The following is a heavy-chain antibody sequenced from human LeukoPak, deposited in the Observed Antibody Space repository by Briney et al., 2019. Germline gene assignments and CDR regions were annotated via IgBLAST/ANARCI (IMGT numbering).Heavy chain of an antibody. D-gene: IGHD1-26*01. Sequence: SSETLSLTCTVSGGSISTYYWSWIRQPPGKGLEWIGYIYYSGGTNYNPSLKSRVTISVDTSKNQFSLKLGSVTAADTAVYYCAREEALGSGSFDYWGQGTLVTVSS. CDR3: AREEALGSGSFDY. CDR2: IYYSGGT. CDR1: GGSISTYY. V-gene: IGHV4-59*01. J-gene: IGHJ4*02.